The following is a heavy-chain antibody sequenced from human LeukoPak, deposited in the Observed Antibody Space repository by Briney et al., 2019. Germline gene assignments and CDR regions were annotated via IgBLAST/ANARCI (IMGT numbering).Heavy chain of an antibody. CDR2: IRHDGREK. CDR3: ARRDSGSYSLPFDH. D-gene: IGHD1-26*01. J-gene: IGHJ4*02. CDR1: GFTFSSYW. V-gene: IGHV3-7*05. Sequence: GGSLRLSCAASGFTFSSYWMSWVRQAPGKGLEWVANIRHDGREKYYVDSVKGRFTISRDNAKNSLYLQMNSLSAEDTAVYYCARRDSGSYSLPFDHWGQGTLVTVSS.